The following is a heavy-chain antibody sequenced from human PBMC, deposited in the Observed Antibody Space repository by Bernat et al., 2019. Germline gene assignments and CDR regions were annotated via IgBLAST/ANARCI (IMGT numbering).Heavy chain of an antibody. Sequence: EVQLVESGGGLVQPGGCLKLSCVASGFTFSGSAMHWVRQAPGKGLEWVGRIKNKADDYATEYAASVNGRFVFSRDDAKNTAYLQMNSLKIEDTAIYYCTRLAVRTIDALDLWGQGTVVTVSS. CDR2: IKNKADDYAT. CDR3: TRLAVRTIDALDL. CDR1: GFTFSGSA. V-gene: IGHV3-73*01. D-gene: IGHD3-3*01. J-gene: IGHJ5*02.